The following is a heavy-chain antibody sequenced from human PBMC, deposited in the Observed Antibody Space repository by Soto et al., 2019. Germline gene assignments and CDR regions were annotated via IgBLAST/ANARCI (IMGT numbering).Heavy chain of an antibody. V-gene: IGHV4-4*02. CDR2: IYQTGIT. CDR3: ATLPPRIVGVVTPIPA. J-gene: IGHJ5*02. Sequence: QVQLQQSGPGLEKASGTLSLTCYVSGGAISSTYWWTWVRQPPGKGLEWIGEIYQTGITSYHPSLTTRFTISVEKPNTQFSLKMTSMTAADTAVYYCATLPPRIVGVVTPIPAWGQGTLVTVSS. CDR1: GGAISSTYW. D-gene: IGHD2-15*01.